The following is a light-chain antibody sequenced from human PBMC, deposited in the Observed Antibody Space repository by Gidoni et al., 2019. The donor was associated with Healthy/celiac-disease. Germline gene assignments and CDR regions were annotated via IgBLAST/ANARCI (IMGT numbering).Light chain of an antibody. CDR2: AAS. CDR1: QGISNH. V-gene: IGKV1-27*01. CDR3: QKYNSAPWT. Sequence: QSPSSLFASVGDRVTITCRASQGISNHLAWYQQKPGTVPKLLIYAASTLQSGVPSRFSGSGSGTDFTLTISSLQPEDVATYYCQKYNSAPWTFGQGTKVEIK. J-gene: IGKJ1*01.